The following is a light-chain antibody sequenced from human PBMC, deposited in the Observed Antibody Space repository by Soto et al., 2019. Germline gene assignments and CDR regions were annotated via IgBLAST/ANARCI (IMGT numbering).Light chain of an antibody. V-gene: IGKV4-1*01. CDR1: QSVLYSSNNKNY. CDR3: QQYYSSPSIT. Sequence: DIVMTQSPDSLAVSLGERATINCKSSQSVLYSSNNKNYLSWYQQKPGQPPKLLIYWASIRESGVPDRFSGSRCGTDFPLPNSSLQAEDGAVYYCQQYYSSPSITFGQGTRLEIK. CDR2: WAS. J-gene: IGKJ5*01.